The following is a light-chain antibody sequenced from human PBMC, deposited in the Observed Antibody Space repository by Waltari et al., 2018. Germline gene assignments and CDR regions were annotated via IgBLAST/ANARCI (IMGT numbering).Light chain of an antibody. J-gene: IGKJ3*01. CDR3: QWRTLGLPKCT. CDR1: QSYSND. CDR2: DAS. Sequence: VLTQSPATLSVSPGERVTLSCRASQSYSNDVAWFQQKPGQPPRLLFYDASMRATGTPARFSASGAGTDFTLTINNLEPDDFAVYYCQWRTLGLPKCTLGPGTRVDIK. V-gene: IGKV3D-11*02.